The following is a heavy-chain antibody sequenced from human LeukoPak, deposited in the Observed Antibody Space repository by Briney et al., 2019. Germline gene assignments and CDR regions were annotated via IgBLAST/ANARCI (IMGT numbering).Heavy chain of an antibody. V-gene: IGHV4-34*01. CDR3: ARGLSHYGPGDY. D-gene: IGHD3-10*01. CDR2: INHSGST. Sequence: KPSETLSLTCAVYGGSFSGYYWSWIRQPPGKGLEWIGEINHSGSTNYNPSLKSRVTISVDTSKNQFSLKLSSVTAADTAVYYCARGLSHYGPGDYWGQGTLVTVSS. J-gene: IGHJ4*02. CDR1: GGSFSGYY.